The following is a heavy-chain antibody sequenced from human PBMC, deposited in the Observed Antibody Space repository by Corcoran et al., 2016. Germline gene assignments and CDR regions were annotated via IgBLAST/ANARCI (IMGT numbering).Heavy chain of an antibody. CDR3: ARRGRRHGDY. D-gene: IGHD3-16*01. CDR2: IYYSGST. J-gene: IGHJ4*02. V-gene: IGHV4-59*01. CDR1: GGSISSYY. Sequence: QVQLQESGPGLVKPSETLSLTCTVSGGSISSYYWSWIRQPPGKGLEWIGYIYYSGSTNYNPSLKSRVTISVDTSKNQFSLKLSSMNAADTAVYYCARRGRRHGDYWGQGTLVTVSS.